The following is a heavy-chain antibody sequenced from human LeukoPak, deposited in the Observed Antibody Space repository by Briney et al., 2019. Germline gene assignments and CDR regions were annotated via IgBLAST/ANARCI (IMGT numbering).Heavy chain of an antibody. J-gene: IGHJ4*02. CDR1: GGSISSYY. D-gene: IGHD6-19*01. Sequence: SETLSLTCTVSGGSISSYYWSWIRQPPGKGLEWIGYIYYSGSTNYNPSLKSRVTISVDTSKNQFSLKLSSVTAADTAVYYCARAVAGPVCFTYWGQGPLVPVS. V-gene: IGHV4-59*01. CDR2: IYYSGST. CDR3: ARAVAGPVCFTY.